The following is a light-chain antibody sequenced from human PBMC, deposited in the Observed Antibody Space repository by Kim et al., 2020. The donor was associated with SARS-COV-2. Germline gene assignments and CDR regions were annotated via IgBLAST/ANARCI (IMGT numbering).Light chain of an antibody. V-gene: IGKV3-20*01. CDR3: QHYGSSWT. CDR1: QSVSSTY. CDR2: GAS. J-gene: IGKJ1*01. Sequence: WSPGETATLACRASQSVSSTYLAWYQHKPGQAPRLLIYGASNRATGIPDRFSGSGSGTDFTLTISRLEPEDFAVYYCQHYGSSWTFGQGTKVDIK.